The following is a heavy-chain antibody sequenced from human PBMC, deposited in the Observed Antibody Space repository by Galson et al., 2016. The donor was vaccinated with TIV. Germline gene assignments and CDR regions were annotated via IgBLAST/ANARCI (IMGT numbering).Heavy chain of an antibody. J-gene: IGHJ4*02. CDR1: GFMFGRFG. D-gene: IGHD1-26*01. Sequence: SLRLSCAASGFMFGRFGMHWVRQAPGKGLKWVTVISYDGGSKYYADSVKGRFTISRDNSKNTLYLQMNSLSAEDTGVYYCAKEVASGNYPPILGRFDFWGQGTLVTVSS. V-gene: IGHV3-30*18. CDR3: AKEVASGNYPPILGRFDF. CDR2: ISYDGGSK.